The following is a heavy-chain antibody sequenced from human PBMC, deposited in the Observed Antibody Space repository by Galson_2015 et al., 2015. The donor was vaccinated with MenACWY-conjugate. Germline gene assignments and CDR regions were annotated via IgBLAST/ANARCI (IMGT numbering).Heavy chain of an antibody. Sequence: SLRLACAASGFTFSNFGLSWVRQAPGEGLERVSSIGGSGDSTYYAASVKGRFTIARENSRNTLSLQMNSLRAEDTAVYSCAKFGPSGGVTTGWILHLDSWGQGTPVTVSS. CDR2: IGGSGDST. J-gene: IGHJ4*02. CDR1: GFTFSNFG. CDR3: AKFGPSGGVTTGWILHLDS. D-gene: IGHD1-26*01. V-gene: IGHV3-23*01.